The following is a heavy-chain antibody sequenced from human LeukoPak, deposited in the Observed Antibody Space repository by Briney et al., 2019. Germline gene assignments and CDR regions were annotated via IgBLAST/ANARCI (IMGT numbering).Heavy chain of an antibody. Sequence: PSETLSLTCTVSGGSISSYYWSWIRQPPGKGLEWIGYIYYSGSTNYNPSLKSRVTISVDTSKNQFSLKLSSVTAADTAVYYCARSTGGDSSGYYYPSWFDPWGQGTPVTVSS. V-gene: IGHV4-59*01. D-gene: IGHD3-22*01. J-gene: IGHJ5*02. CDR2: IYYSGST. CDR1: GGSISSYY. CDR3: ARSTGGDSSGYYYPSWFDP.